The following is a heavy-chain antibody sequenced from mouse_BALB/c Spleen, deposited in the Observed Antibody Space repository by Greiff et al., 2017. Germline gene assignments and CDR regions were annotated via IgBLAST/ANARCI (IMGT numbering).Heavy chain of an antibody. CDR3: VRNNYAVVPGFAY. D-gene: IGHD1-1*01. CDR1: GFSLTSYD. Sequence: QVQLQQSGPGLVAPSQSLSITCTVSGFSLTSYDISWIRQPPGKGLEWLGVIWTGGGTNYNSAFMSRLSISKDNSKSQVFLKMNSLQTDDTAIYYCVRNNYAVVPGFAYWGQGTLVTVSA. V-gene: IGHV2-9-2*01. J-gene: IGHJ3*01. CDR2: IWTGGGT.